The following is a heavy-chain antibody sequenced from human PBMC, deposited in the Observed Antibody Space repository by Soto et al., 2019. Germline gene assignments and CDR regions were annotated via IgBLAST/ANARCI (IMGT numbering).Heavy chain of an antibody. Sequence: PGGSLRLSCAASGFTFSNAWMNWVRQAPGKGLEWVGRIKSKTDGGTTDYAAPVKGRFTISRDDSKNTLYLQMNSLKTEDTAVYYCTKGDGYYDFWSGYYSHYFDYWGQGTLVTVSS. V-gene: IGHV3-15*07. CDR1: GFTFSNAW. CDR3: TKGDGYYDFWSGYYSHYFDY. CDR2: IKSKTDGGTT. J-gene: IGHJ4*02. D-gene: IGHD3-3*01.